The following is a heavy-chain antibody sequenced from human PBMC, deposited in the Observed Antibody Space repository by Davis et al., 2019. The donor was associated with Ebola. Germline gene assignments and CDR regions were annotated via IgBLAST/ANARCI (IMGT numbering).Heavy chain of an antibody. J-gene: IGHJ6*04. V-gene: IGHV3-53*01. CDR1: GFTVSSNY. Sequence: GGSLRLSCAASGFTVSSNYMSWVRQAPGKGLEWVSVLYSGGNTYYADSVKGRFTISRDNSKKTLYLQMNSLRAEDTAVYYCAKSGLSFGVVKYHYGMDVWGKGTTVTVSS. CDR2: LYSGGNT. D-gene: IGHD3-3*01. CDR3: AKSGLSFGVVKYHYGMDV.